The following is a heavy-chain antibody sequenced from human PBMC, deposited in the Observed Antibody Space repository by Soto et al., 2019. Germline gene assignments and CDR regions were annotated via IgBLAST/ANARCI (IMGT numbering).Heavy chain of an antibody. CDR1: GFTFSTYA. D-gene: IGHD2-2*01. CDR3: AKILVSHAIVSYGMDV. J-gene: IGHJ6*02. CDR2: MSYDGNKI. V-gene: IGHV3-30-3*01. Sequence: QVQLVESGGGVVQPGRSLRLSCAASGFTFSTYAVHWVRQAPGKGLEWVAVMSYDGNKIYYADSVKGRFTISRDNSKNTLYLQMNSLRAEDTAVYYYAKILVSHAIVSYGMDVWGHGTTVTVSS.